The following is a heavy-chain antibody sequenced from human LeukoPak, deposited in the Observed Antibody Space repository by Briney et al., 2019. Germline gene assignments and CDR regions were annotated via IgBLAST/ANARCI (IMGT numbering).Heavy chain of an antibody. V-gene: IGHV5-51*01. CDR3: ARSQDSSSDAFDV. D-gene: IGHD6-13*01. CDR2: IYPDDSET. Sequence: GESLKISCKGSGYTFTNYWIGWGRQMPGEGLEWMGIIYPDDSETAFSPSFQGQVTISADKSINTAFLQLSSLKASDTAMYYCARSQDSSSDAFDVWGQGTMVTVSS. CDR1: GYTFTNYW. J-gene: IGHJ3*01.